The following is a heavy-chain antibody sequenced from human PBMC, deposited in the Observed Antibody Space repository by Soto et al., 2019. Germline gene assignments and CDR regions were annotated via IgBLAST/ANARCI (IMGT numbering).Heavy chain of an antibody. CDR2: INAGNGNT. CDR1: GYTFTSYA. CDR3: AREEFEAAAGTSWFDP. D-gene: IGHD6-13*01. Sequence: GASVKVSCKASGYTFTSYAMHWVRQAPGQRLEWMGWINAGNGNTKYSQKFQGRVTITRDTSASTANMELSSLRSEDTAVYYCAREEFEAAAGTSWFDPWGQGTLVTVSS. V-gene: IGHV1-3*01. J-gene: IGHJ5*02.